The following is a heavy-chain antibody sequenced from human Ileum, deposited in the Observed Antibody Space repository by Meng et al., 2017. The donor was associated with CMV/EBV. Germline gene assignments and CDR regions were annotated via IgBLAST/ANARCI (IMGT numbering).Heavy chain of an antibody. D-gene: IGHD6-6*01. V-gene: IGHV1-18*04. J-gene: IGHJ4*02. Sequence: QVRLVQSGGEVKNIGASVKVSCKASGYTFSSYSFSWVRQAPGQGLEWMGWISAYNGDIKYAQKFRDRVTMTTDTSTSTAYMDLRGLRSDDTAVYYCARDHASSSQLLDYWGQGTLVTVSS. CDR3: ARDHASSSQLLDY. CDR2: ISAYNGDI. CDR1: GYTFSSYS.